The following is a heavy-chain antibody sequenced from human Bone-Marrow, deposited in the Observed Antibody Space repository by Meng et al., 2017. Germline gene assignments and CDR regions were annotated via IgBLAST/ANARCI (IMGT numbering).Heavy chain of an antibody. Sequence: GESLKISCAVSGVSFTDSDIHWVRQASGKGLEWVGRIRSKPKSYAAAYAASVRGRFTISRDDSENTAYLQMNSLKTEDTAVYYCTIDTSGHIWGQGTRVTGSS. J-gene: IGHJ3*02. CDR1: GVSFTDSD. V-gene: IGHV3-73*01. D-gene: IGHD6-19*01. CDR3: TIDTSGHI. CDR2: IRSKPKSYAA.